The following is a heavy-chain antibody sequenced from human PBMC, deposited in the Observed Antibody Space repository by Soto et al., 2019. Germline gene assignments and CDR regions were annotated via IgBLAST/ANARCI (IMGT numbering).Heavy chain of an antibody. D-gene: IGHD1-26*01. CDR3: ARDLRRNSGSYFDY. Sequence: PGGSLRLSCAASGFTFSSYAMSWVRQAPGKGLEWVSAISGSSGYTNYADSVKGRFTISRDNAKNSLYLQVSSLRAEDTAIYYCARDLRRNSGSYFDYWGQGTPVTVSS. CDR2: ISGSSGYT. V-gene: IGHV3-23*01. J-gene: IGHJ4*02. CDR1: GFTFSSYA.